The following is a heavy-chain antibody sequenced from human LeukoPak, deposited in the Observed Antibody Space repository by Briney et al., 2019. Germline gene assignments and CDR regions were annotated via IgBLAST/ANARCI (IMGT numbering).Heavy chain of an antibody. D-gene: IGHD1-26*01. V-gene: IGHV3-9*01. Sequence: GGSLRLSCAASGFTFDDYAMHWVRQAPGKGLEWVSGISWNSGSIGYADSVKGRFTISRDNAENSLYLQMNSLRAEDTALYYCAKDSATALVGATTFDYWGQGTLVTVSS. J-gene: IGHJ4*02. CDR1: GFTFDDYA. CDR3: AKDSATALVGATTFDY. CDR2: ISWNSGSI.